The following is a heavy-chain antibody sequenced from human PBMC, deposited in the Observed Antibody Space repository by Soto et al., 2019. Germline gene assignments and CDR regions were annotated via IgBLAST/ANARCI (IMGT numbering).Heavy chain of an antibody. D-gene: IGHD3-3*01. J-gene: IGHJ6*02. Sequence: GALRLSFAAPGFTFRSYSIHWGRPGPGQGLEWVAVISYDGSNKYYADSVKGRFTISRDNSKNTLYLQMNSLRAEDTAVYYCARSQPYYDFWSGLLDVWGQGTTVTVSS. CDR3: ARSQPYYDFWSGLLDV. V-gene: IGHV3-30-3*01. CDR2: ISYDGSNK. CDR1: GFTFRSYS.